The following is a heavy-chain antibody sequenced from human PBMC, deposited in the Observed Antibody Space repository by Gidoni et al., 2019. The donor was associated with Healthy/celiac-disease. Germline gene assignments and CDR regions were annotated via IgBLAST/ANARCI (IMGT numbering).Heavy chain of an antibody. CDR1: AFTFCSFS. Sequence: EVQLVESGGGLVKPGGSLRLSCAASAFTFCSFSMNWVRQAPGKGLEWVSSISSSSSYIYYADSVKGRFTISRDNAKNSLYLQMNSLRAEDTAVYYCARDQATVTKYYYYGMDVWGQGTTVTVSS. J-gene: IGHJ6*02. V-gene: IGHV3-21*01. CDR2: ISSSSSYI. D-gene: IGHD4-17*01. CDR3: ARDQATVTKYYYYGMDV.